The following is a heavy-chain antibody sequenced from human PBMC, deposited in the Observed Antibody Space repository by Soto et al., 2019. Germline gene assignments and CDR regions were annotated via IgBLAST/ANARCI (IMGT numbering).Heavy chain of an antibody. CDR2: ISGSGGST. V-gene: IGHV3-23*01. CDR3: AKGYCSGGSCYYDY. J-gene: IGHJ4*02. Sequence: GGSLRLSCAASGFTFSSYAMSWVRQAPGKGLEWVSAISGSGGSTYYADSVKGRFTISRDNSKNTLYLQMNSLRAEDTAVYYCAKGYCSGGSCYYDYWGQGTLVTVSS. D-gene: IGHD2-15*01. CDR1: GFTFSSYA.